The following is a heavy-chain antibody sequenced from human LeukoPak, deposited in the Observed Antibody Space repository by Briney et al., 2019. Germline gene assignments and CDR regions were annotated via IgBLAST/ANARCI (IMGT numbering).Heavy chain of an antibody. CDR3: ARDLGSSGWYSENWFDP. D-gene: IGHD6-19*01. J-gene: IGHJ5*02. CDR2: IYYSGST. Sequence: SETLSLTCTVSGGSISGWYWSWIRQPPGKGLEWIGSIYYSGSTYYNPSLKSRVTISVDTSKNQFSLKLSSVTAADTAVYYCARDLGSSGWYSENWFDPWGQGTLVTVSS. CDR1: GGSISGWY. V-gene: IGHV4-39*07.